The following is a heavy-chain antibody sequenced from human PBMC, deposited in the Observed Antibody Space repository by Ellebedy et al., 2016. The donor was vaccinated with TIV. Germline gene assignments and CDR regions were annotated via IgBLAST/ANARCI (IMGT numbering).Heavy chain of an antibody. CDR1: GYTFTSYG. V-gene: IGHV1-18*01. J-gene: IGHJ6*02. CDR3: ARDLEYSSSWSADSYYYGMDV. D-gene: IGHD6-13*01. Sequence: ASVKVSCKASGYTFTSYGISWVRQAPGQGLEWMGWISAYNGNTNYAQKLQGRVTMTTDTSTSTAYMELRSLRSDDTAVYYCARDLEYSSSWSADSYYYGMDVWGQGTTVTVSS. CDR2: ISAYNGNT.